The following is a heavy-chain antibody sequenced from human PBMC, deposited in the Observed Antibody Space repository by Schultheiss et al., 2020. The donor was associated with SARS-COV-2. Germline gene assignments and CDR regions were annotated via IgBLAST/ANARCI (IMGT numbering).Heavy chain of an antibody. J-gene: IGHJ4*02. CDR2: IYYSGST. D-gene: IGHD3-22*01. V-gene: IGHV4-30-4*08. Sequence: SETLSLTCTVSGGSISSGDYYWSWIRQPPGKGLEWIGYIYYSGSTYYNPSLKSRVTISVDTSKNQFSLDLRSVTAADTAVYYCARGPYSDYDSSAYGHWGQGILVTVSS. CDR3: ARGPYSDYDSSAYGH. CDR1: GGSISSGDYY.